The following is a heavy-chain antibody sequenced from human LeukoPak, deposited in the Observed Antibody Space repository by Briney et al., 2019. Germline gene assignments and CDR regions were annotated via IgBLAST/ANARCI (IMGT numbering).Heavy chain of an antibody. Sequence: PSETLSLTCTVSGGSISSGSYYWSWIRQPAGKGLEWIGRIYTSGSTNYNPSLKSRVTISVDTSKNQFSLKLSSVTAADTAVCYCARASGAIFGVVPFDPWGQGTLVTVSS. CDR2: IYTSGST. J-gene: IGHJ5*02. CDR3: ARASGAIFGVVPFDP. V-gene: IGHV4-61*02. CDR1: GGSISSGSYY. D-gene: IGHD3-3*01.